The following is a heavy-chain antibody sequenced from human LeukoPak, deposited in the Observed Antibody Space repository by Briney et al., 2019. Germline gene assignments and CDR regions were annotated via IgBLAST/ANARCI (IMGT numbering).Heavy chain of an antibody. CDR1: GGSISSGGYY. D-gene: IGHD6-13*01. V-gene: IGHV4-30-2*01. Sequence: PSETLSLTCTVSGGSISSGGYYWSWIRQPPGKGLEWIGYIYHSGSTYYNPSLKSRVTISVDRSKNQFSLKLSSVTAADTAVYYCARDLGWGAAAGTFDYWGQGTLVTVSS. CDR3: ARDLGWGAAAGTFDY. J-gene: IGHJ4*02. CDR2: IYHSGST.